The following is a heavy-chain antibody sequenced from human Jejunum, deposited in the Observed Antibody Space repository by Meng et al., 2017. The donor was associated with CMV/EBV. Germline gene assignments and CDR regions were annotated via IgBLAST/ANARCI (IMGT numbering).Heavy chain of an antibody. D-gene: IGHD5-24*01. V-gene: IGHV3-9*01. CDR2: ISWSTNAI. CDR1: GLRFDDFA. CDR3: VKGVDGYNFWYFDL. J-gene: IGHJ2*01. Sequence: SGLRFDDFAMRWVRQRPGKGLEWVSSISWSTNAIDYANSVRGRFTISRDNAKNSLFLQMNSLRSEDTAQYFCVKGVDGYNFWYFDLWGRGTLVTVSS.